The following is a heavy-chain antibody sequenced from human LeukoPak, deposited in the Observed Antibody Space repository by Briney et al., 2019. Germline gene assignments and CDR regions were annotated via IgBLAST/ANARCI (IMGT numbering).Heavy chain of an antibody. D-gene: IGHD3-22*01. CDR1: GYTFTSYG. J-gene: IGHJ4*02. CDR2: ISAYNGNT. Sequence: ASVKDSCKASGYTFTSYGISWVRQAPGQGLEWMGWISAYNGNTNYAQKLQGRVTMTTDTSTSTAYMELRSLRSDDTAVYYCARDNYYDSSGYYSPPDYWGQGTLVTVSS. CDR3: ARDNYYDSSGYYSPPDY. V-gene: IGHV1-18*01.